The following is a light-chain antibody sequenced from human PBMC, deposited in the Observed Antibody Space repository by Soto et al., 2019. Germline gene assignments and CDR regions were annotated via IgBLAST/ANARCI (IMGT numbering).Light chain of an antibody. CDR3: QQYYTSPPKYT. V-gene: IGKV3-15*01. Sequence: EIVMTQSPATLSVSPGEGATLSCRASQGIGDTLAWYQQKPGQTPRLLIYDTSIRATGVPARFSGSRSGTEFTLTISSLQSEDFAVYYCQQYYTSPPKYTFGQGTKPEIE. CDR2: DTS. CDR1: QGIGDT. J-gene: IGKJ2*01.